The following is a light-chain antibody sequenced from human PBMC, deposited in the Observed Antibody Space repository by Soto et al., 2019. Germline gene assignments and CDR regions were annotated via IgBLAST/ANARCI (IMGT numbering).Light chain of an antibody. J-gene: IGKJ4*01. V-gene: IGKV3-15*01. CDR3: QQYNNWPPLT. CDR1: QSVSSN. Sequence: EIVMTQSPATLSVSPGERATLSCRARQSVSSNLAWYQQKPGQAPRLLIYGASTRATGIPARCSGSGSDTEFTLTISSLQSEDVAVYYCQQYNNWPPLTFGGGTKVEIK. CDR2: GAS.